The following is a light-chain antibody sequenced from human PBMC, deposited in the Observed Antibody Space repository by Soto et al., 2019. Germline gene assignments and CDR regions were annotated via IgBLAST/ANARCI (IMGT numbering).Light chain of an antibody. CDR3: QTWGTALPV. CDR1: TGHSSYA. Sequence: QSVLTQSPSASASLGASVKLTCTLSTGHSSYAIAWHQQQPEKGPRYLMKLNSDGSHSKGDGIPDRFSGSSSGAERFLTIPSLQSEDEADYYCQTWGTALPVFGTGTKVTVL. V-gene: IGLV4-69*01. J-gene: IGLJ1*01. CDR2: LNSDGSH.